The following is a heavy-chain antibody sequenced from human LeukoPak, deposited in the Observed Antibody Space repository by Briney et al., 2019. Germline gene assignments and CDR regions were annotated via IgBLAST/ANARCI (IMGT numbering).Heavy chain of an antibody. CDR1: GGSISSYY. Sequence: SETLSLTCTVSGGSISSYYWSWIRQPAGKGLEWIGRIYTSGSTNYNPSLKSRVTMSVDTSKNQFSLKLSSVTAADTAVYYCARDRPRVDDFWSGYPDAFDIWGQGTMVTVSS. D-gene: IGHD3-3*01. V-gene: IGHV4-4*07. CDR3: ARDRPRVDDFWSGYPDAFDI. J-gene: IGHJ3*02. CDR2: IYTSGST.